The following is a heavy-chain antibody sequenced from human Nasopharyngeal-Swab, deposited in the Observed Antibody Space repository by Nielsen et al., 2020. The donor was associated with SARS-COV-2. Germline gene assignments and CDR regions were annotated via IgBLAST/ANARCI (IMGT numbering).Heavy chain of an antibody. V-gene: IGHV3-23*01. Sequence: WIRQPPGKGLEWVSAISGSGGSTYYADPAKGRFTISRDNSKNTLYLQMNSLRAEDTAVYYCAKPLYGDSPFDYWGQGTLVTVSS. CDR2: ISGSGGST. J-gene: IGHJ4*02. D-gene: IGHD4-17*01. CDR3: AKPLYGDSPFDY.